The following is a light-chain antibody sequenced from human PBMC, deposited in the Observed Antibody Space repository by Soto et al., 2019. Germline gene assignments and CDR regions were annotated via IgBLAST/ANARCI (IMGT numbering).Light chain of an antibody. V-gene: IGKV3-11*01. J-gene: IGKJ3*01. CDR3: QQRSTWPPFS. Sequence: EIVLTQSPATLSLSLGERATLSCRASQSIGSYLAWYRHKLGQPPRLLIYDASNRATGIPVRFSGSGSGTDFTLTISSLEPEDFAVYYCQQRSTWPPFSFGPGTKV. CDR1: QSIGSY. CDR2: DAS.